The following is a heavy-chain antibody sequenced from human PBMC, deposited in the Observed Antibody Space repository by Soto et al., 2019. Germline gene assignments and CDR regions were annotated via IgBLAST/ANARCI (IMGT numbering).Heavy chain of an antibody. Sequence: TVSSNYMSWVRQAPGKGLEWVGRIDRKTYNYATTYGASVKGRFTISRDNSKNTLYVQMNSLRAEDTAVYYCAKAISGYNAPLDYWGQGTGVTVSS. CDR1: TVSSNY. CDR3: AKAISGYNAPLDY. CDR2: IDRKTYNYAT. J-gene: IGHJ4*02. V-gene: IGHV3-73*01. D-gene: IGHD5-12*01.